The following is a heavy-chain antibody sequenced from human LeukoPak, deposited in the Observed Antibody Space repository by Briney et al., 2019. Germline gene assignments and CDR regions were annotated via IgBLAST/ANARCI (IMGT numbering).Heavy chain of an antibody. CDR1: GFTFSNSA. D-gene: IGHD5-12*01. CDR2: ISGSGSSS. J-gene: IGHJ4*02. V-gene: IGHV3-23*01. Sequence: PGGSLRLSCAASGFTFSNSAMSWVRQAPGKGLEWVSLISGSGSSSFYSDSVKGRFTISRDNSKNTLYLQMSSLGAEDTAVYYCAKVRYSNSDLDSWGQGTPLTVSS. CDR3: AKVRYSNSDLDS.